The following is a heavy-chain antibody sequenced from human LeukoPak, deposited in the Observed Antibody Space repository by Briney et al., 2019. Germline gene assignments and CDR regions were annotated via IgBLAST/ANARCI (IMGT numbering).Heavy chain of an antibody. V-gene: IGHV3-23*01. CDR1: RFTLHRSA. CDR3: AKDGLYDDGSEHVYYFDS. J-gene: IGHJ4*02. D-gene: IGHD3-22*01. CDR2: IIYSGGAT. Sequence: GGSLRLSCAASRFTLHRSAMTWVRQGPGTGLEFVASIIYSGGATYYADSVKGRFTISRDNSKNTLYLQMNSLRAEYKPIKHWAKDGLYDDGSEHVYYFDSWGQGTLVTVSS.